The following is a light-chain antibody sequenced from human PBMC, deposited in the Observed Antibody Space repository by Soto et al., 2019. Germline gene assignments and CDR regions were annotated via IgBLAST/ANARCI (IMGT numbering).Light chain of an antibody. V-gene: IGLV2-14*01. J-gene: IGLJ1*01. Sequence: QSALTQPASVSGTPGQSITISCTVSNSDVGIYDFVSWYQHHPGRAPKLIVSEVSHRPSGVSNRFSGSKSGNTASLTISGLQSGDEADYYCISYTSDDVRYVFGTGTKVTVL. CDR2: EVS. CDR1: NSDVGIYDF. CDR3: ISYTSDDVRYV.